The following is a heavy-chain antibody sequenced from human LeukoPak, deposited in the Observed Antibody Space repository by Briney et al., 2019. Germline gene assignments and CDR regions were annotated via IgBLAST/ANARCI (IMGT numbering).Heavy chain of an antibody. J-gene: IGHJ4*02. CDR3: ARAEWELGDNDY. D-gene: IGHD1-26*01. Sequence: TASETLSLTCTVSGVSIFSSYWNWVRQPPGKGLEWIGYVHYSGSTNYNPSLKSRVTISVDTSKNQFSLKLSSVTAADTAVYYCARAEWELGDNDYWGQGTLVTVSS. CDR2: VHYSGST. CDR1: GVSIFSSY. V-gene: IGHV4-59*12.